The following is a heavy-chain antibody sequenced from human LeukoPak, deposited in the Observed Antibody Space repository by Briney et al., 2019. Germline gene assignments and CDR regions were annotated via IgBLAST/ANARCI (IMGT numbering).Heavy chain of an antibody. V-gene: IGHV3-66*01. J-gene: IGHJ5*02. CDR2: IYSGGNT. Sequence: GGSLRLSCAASRLIVSSNYMAWVRQAPGKGLEWVSVIYSGGNTYYADSVKGRFTISRDNSKNTLYLQRNSLRAEDTAVYYCARDRGWFDPWGLGTLVTVSS. CDR3: ARDRGWFDP. CDR1: RLIVSSNY.